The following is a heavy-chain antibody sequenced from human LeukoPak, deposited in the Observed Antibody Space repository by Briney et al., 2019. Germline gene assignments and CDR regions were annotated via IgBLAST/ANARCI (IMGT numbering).Heavy chain of an antibody. D-gene: IGHD5-18*01. J-gene: IGHJ4*02. CDR2: FYCSGST. CDR1: GGSISSYY. V-gene: IGHV4-59*01. Sequence: SETLSLTCTVPGGSISSYYWSWIRQPPGKGLEWIGYFYCSGSTNYNHSLKSRVTISVDTSKNQFSLKLSSVTAADTAVYYCARHHVDTAMVHYLDYWGQGTLVTVSS. CDR3: ARHHVDTAMVHYLDY.